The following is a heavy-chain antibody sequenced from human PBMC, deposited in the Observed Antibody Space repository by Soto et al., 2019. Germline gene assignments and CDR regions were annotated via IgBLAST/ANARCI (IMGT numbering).Heavy chain of an antibody. CDR2: IYYSGST. CDR3: ARSVFP. CDR1: GGSISSGGYY. Sequence: QVQLQESGPGLVKPSQTLSLTCSVSGGSISSGGYYWSWIRQHPEKGLQWIGYIYYSGSTYYNPSLQSRVTISIATSKKQFSLKLTSVTAAETAVYYCARSVFPWGQGTLVTVSS. V-gene: IGHV4-31*03. J-gene: IGHJ5*02.